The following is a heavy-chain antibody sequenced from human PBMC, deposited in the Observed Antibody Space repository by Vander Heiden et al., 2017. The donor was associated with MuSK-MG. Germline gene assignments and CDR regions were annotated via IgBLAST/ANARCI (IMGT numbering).Heavy chain of an antibody. CDR1: GFTFSSYA. Sequence: EVQLVESGGGLVQPGGSLRLSCAASGFTFSSYAMHWVRQGPGKGLEYVSAISSNGGSTYYANSVKGRFTISRDNSKNTLYLQMGSLRAEDMAVYYCAREVADYYYYYMDVWGQGTTVTVSS. CDR2: ISSNGGST. J-gene: IGHJ6*03. V-gene: IGHV3-64*01. CDR3: AREVADYYYYYMDV. D-gene: IGHD2-15*01.